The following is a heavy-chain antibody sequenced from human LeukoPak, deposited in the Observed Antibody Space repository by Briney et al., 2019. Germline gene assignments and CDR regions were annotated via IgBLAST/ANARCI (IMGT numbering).Heavy chain of an antibody. Sequence: GGSLRLSCAASGFTFNNAWMSWVRQAPGKRLEWVSSISWRSSDIEYADSVKGRFTISRDIDKKSLYLQMNSLRVEDTAVYYCAKLGLRITMVRGVGAFDIWGQGTMVTVSS. CDR1: GFTFNNAW. V-gene: IGHV3-21*01. D-gene: IGHD3-10*01. CDR2: ISWRSSDI. J-gene: IGHJ3*02. CDR3: AKLGLRITMVRGVGAFDI.